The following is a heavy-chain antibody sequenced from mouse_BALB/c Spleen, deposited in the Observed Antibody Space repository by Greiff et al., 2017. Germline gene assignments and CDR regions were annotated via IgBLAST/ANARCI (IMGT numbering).Heavy chain of an antibody. D-gene: IGHD1-2*01. CDR3: ARQVRLRGFDY. J-gene: IGHJ2*01. CDR1: GFSLTGYG. Sequence: VQLKESGPGLVAPSQSLSITCTVSGFSLTGYGVNWVRQPPGKGLEWLGMIWGDGSTDYNSALKSRLSISKDNSKSQVFLKMNSLQTDDTARYYCARQVRLRGFDYWGQGTTLTVSS. V-gene: IGHV2-6-7*01. CDR2: IWGDGST.